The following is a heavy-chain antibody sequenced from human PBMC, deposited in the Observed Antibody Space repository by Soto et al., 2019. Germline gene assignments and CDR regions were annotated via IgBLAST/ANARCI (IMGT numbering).Heavy chain of an antibody. J-gene: IGHJ4*02. Sequence: GGSLRLSCVASGFTFSNHWMSWVRQAPGKGLEWVANIKQEGSEKYYVDSVKGRFTISRDNAKNSLYLQMNSLRAEDTAIYYCARQGATATILDVWGQGTLVTVSS. CDR3: ARQGATATILDV. CDR1: GFTFSNHW. D-gene: IGHD4-17*01. V-gene: IGHV3-7*01. CDR2: IKQEGSEK.